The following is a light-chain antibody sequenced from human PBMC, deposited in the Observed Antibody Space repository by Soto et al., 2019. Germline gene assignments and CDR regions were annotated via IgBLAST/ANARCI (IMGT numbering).Light chain of an antibody. J-gene: IGKJ2*01. V-gene: IGKV1-5*03. CDR2: KAS. CDR3: QQYIRYSPYT. Sequence: DIQMTQFPSTLSASIGDRVTITCRASQTISSSLAWYQQKPGKAPKLLIYKASNLETGVPSRFSGSGSGTEFALYISSLKPDDFATYYCQQYIRYSPYTFGQGTRLEIK. CDR1: QTISSS.